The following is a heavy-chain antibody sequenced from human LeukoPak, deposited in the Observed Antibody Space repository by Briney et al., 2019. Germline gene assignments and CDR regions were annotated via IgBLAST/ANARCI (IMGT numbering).Heavy chain of an antibody. D-gene: IGHD1-14*01. CDR2: IYSGGSI. CDR1: GFTVSSNY. V-gene: IGHV3-53*01. J-gene: IGHJ4*02. Sequence: GGSLRLSCAASGFTVSSNYMSWVRQAPGKGLEWVSVIYSGGSIYYADSVKGRFTISRDNSKNTLYLQMNSLRAEDTAVYYCARSYRFYFDCWGQGTLVTVSS. CDR3: ARSYRFYFDC.